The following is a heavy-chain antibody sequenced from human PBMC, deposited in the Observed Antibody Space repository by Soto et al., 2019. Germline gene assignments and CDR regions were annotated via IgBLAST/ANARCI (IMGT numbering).Heavy chain of an antibody. Sequence: EVQLLDSGGGLVQPGGSLRLSCAVSGFTLSDYGVTWVRQAPGKGLEWVSGFSGGGGGTFYADSVKGRFTISRDDSKNTAYLQMNGLVVEDTAVYYCVRWNGFGDHWGQGTLVTVSS. V-gene: IGHV3-23*01. J-gene: IGHJ4*02. D-gene: IGHD1-1*01. CDR2: FSGGGGGT. CDR3: VRWNGFGDH. CDR1: GFTLSDYG.